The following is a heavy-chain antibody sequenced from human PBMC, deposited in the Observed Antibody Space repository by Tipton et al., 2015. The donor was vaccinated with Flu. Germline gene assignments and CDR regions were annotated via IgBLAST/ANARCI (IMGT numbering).Heavy chain of an antibody. CDR1: GGSFSGYY. V-gene: IGHV4-34*01. CDR3: ARMGVVGSSSPGGFDY. J-gene: IGHJ4*02. CDR2: INHSGST. Sequence: TLSLTCAVYGGSFSGYYWSWIRQPPGKGLEWIGEINHSGSTNYNPSLKSRVTISVDTSKNQFSLKLSSVTAADTAVYYCARMGVVGSSSPGGFDYWGQGTLVTVSS. D-gene: IGHD6-6*01.